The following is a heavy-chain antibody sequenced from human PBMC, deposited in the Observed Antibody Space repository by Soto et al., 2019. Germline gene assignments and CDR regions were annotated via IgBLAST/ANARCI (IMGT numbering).Heavy chain of an antibody. V-gene: IGHV4-31*03. J-gene: IGHJ4*02. D-gene: IGHD6-13*01. Sequence: PSETLSLTCTVSGGSISSGGYYWSWIRQHPGKGLEWIGYIYYSGSTYYNPSLKSRVTISVDTSKNQFSLKLSSVTAADTAVYYCARESNVAAATVDYWGQGTLVTVSS. CDR1: GGSISSGGYY. CDR2: IYYSGST. CDR3: ARESNVAAATVDY.